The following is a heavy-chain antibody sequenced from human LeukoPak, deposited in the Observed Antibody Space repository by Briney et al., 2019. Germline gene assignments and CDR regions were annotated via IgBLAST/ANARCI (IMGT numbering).Heavy chain of an antibody. V-gene: IGHV3-20*04. J-gene: IGHJ6*02. CDR3: ARDAVDTANAV. CDR2: INWNGGST. CDR1: GFTFNDYG. D-gene: IGHD5-18*01. Sequence: GGSLRLSCAASGFTFNDYGLSWVRQAPGKGLEWVSDINWNGGSTGYADSVKGRFTISRDNAKNSLYLQMDSLRAEDTAVYYCARDAVDTANAVWGQGTTVTVSS.